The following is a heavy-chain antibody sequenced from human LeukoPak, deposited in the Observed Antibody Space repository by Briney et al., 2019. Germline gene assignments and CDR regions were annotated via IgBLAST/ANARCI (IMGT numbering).Heavy chain of an antibody. J-gene: IGHJ4*02. CDR3: ANYYYDSSGLHRYFDY. CDR1: GFTFITFG. CDR2: IHSDGHNQ. Sequence: QSGGSLRLSCAASGFTFITFGIHWVRQAPGKGLEWVTFIHSDGHNQYYADSVEGRFTISRDTSANTVYLQMNSLRVEDTAIYYCANYYYDSSGLHRYFDYWGQGSLVTVSS. D-gene: IGHD3-22*01. V-gene: IGHV3-30*02.